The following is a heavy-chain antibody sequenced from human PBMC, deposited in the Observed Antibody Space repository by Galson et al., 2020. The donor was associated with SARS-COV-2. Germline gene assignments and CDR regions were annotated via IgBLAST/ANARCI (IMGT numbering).Heavy chain of an antibody. Sequence: ASVKVSCKASGYIFDDFGISWVRQAPGQGLEWMGWIKTYNGDTNYAQKLQGRVTMTTDAPTSTVYMELRSLNFDDTAVYFCASEYDRDGNVYYYLDFWGQGTLVTVSS. V-gene: IGHV1-18*04. CDR1: GYIFDDFG. CDR2: IKTYNGDT. D-gene: IGHD3-22*01. CDR3: ASEYDRDGNVYYYLDF. J-gene: IGHJ4*02.